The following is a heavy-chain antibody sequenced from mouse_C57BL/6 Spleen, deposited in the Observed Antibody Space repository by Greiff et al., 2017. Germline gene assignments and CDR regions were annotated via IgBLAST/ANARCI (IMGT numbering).Heavy chain of an antibody. J-gene: IGHJ2*01. Sequence: EVQLQQSGAELVKPGASVKLSCTASGFNIKDYYMHWVKQRTEQGLEWIGRIDPEDGETKYAPNFQGKATITADTSSNTAYLQLSSLTSEDAAVYYCAREGGPYYCDYWGQGTTLTVSS. V-gene: IGHV14-2*01. CDR3: AREGGPYYCDY. CDR2: IDPEDGET. CDR1: GFNIKDYY. D-gene: IGHD3-3*01.